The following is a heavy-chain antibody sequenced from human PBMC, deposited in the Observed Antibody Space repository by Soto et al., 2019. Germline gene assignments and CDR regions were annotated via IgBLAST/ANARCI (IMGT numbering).Heavy chain of an antibody. Sequence: DVQLVESGGGLIQPGETLRLSCAAFGITVSGKKYVAWVRQAPGKGLEWVSALYDVDGTYYADSVKGRFTTSRDSSKTTVYRQMNGLRPDDTAVYYCASRQEREQAYEVWGQGTTVTVSS. D-gene: IGHD1-1*01. V-gene: IGHV3-53*01. J-gene: IGHJ3*01. CDR1: GITVSGKKY. CDR2: LYDVDGT. CDR3: ASRQEREQAYEV.